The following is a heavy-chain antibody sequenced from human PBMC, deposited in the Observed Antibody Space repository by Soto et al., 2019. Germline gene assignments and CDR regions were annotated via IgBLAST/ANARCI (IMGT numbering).Heavy chain of an antibody. V-gene: IGHV4-59*01. D-gene: IGHD3-16*02. CDR2: IYYSGST. CDR1: GGSISSYY. CDR3: ARGGDDYVWGSYRYLRWFDP. J-gene: IGHJ5*02. Sequence: SETLSLTCTVSGGSISSYYWSWIRQPPGKGLEWIGYIYYSGSTNYNPSLKSRVTISVDTSKNQFSLKLSSVTAADTAVYYCARGGDDYVWGSYRYLRWFDPWGQGTLVTVSS.